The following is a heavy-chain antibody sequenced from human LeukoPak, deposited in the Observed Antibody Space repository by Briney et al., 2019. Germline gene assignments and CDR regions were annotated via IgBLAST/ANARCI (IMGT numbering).Heavy chain of an antibody. V-gene: IGHV3-73*01. CDR1: GFTFSGSA. J-gene: IGHJ1*01. Sequence: GGSLRLSCAASGFTFSGSAMHWVRQASGKGLEWVGRIRSKANSYATAYAASVKGRFTISRDDSKNTAYLQMNSLKTEDTAVYYCTRGIAAAGTLGVQHWGQGTLVTVSP. D-gene: IGHD6-13*01. CDR2: IRSKANSYAT. CDR3: TRGIAAAGTLGVQH.